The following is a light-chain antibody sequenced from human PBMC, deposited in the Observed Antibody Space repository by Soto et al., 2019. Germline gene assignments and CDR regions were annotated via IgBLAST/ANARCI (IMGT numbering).Light chain of an antibody. Sequence: EIVLTQSPATLSLSPGERATLSCRASQSVVSYLAWYQQKPGQAPRLLIYDTSNRATGILARFSGSGSGTDFTLTISSLEHEDFAVYYCQQRYKWPPITFGQGTRLEIK. CDR2: DTS. V-gene: IGKV3-11*01. CDR1: QSVVSY. CDR3: QQRYKWPPIT. J-gene: IGKJ5*01.